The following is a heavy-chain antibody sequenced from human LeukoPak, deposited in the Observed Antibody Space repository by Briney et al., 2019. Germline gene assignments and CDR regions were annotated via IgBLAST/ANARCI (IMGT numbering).Heavy chain of an antibody. J-gene: IGHJ4*02. D-gene: IGHD1-26*01. CDR1: GFTFSSYW. CDR2: IASDGST. V-gene: IGHV3-74*01. Sequence: PGGSLRLSCAASGFTFSSYWMHWVRQAPGKGLVWVSRIASDGSTVYADSVKGRFTISRDNAKDTVYLQMNSLRVVDTAVYYCIGSGGWPGYWGQGTLVTVSS. CDR3: IGSGGWPGY.